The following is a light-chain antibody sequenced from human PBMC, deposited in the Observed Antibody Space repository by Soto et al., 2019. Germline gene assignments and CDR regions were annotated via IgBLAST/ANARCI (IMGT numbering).Light chain of an antibody. Sequence: NFMLTQPHSVSASPGKTVTISCTGSSGSIASNYVQWYQQRPGSAPTTVFYEDNQRPSGVPDRFSGSIDSSSNSASLTISGLKTEDEADYYCQSYDSSNVVFGGGTKVTVL. CDR2: EDN. J-gene: IGLJ2*01. CDR1: SGSIASNY. V-gene: IGLV6-57*02. CDR3: QSYDSSNVV.